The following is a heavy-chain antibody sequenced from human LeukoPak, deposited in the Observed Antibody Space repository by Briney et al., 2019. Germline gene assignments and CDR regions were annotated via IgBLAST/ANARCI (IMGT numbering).Heavy chain of an antibody. CDR3: ARGNYGFDY. J-gene: IGHJ4*02. D-gene: IGHD1-7*01. CDR2: ILADGTTT. V-gene: IGHV3-74*03. Sequence: PGGSLRLSCAASGLIFSDYGMYWVRQAPGKGLVWVSRILADGTTTMYADSVKGRFTISRDNAKNTLYLQMNSLRAEDTAAYYCARGNYGFDYWGQGTLVIVSS. CDR1: GLIFSDYG.